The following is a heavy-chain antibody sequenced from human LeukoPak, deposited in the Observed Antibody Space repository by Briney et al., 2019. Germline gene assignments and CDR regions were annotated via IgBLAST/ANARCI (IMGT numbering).Heavy chain of an antibody. CDR1: GFTFSSYG. CDR2: ISDGGGGT. Sequence: PGGSLRLSCAASGFTFSSYGMSWVRQAPGKGLEWVSTISDGGGGTYYADSVKGRFSISRDNSKNTLYLQMNSLRAEDTAVYYCARDLQVRGVISYNWFDPWGQGTLVTVSS. V-gene: IGHV3-23*01. CDR3: ARDLQVRGVISYNWFDP. J-gene: IGHJ5*02. D-gene: IGHD3-10*01.